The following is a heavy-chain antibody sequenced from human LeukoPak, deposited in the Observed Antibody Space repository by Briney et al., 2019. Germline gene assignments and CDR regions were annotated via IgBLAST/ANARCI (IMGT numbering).Heavy chain of an antibody. V-gene: IGHV1-2*02. CDR3: ARGNYNWGSPGAFDI. CDR1: GYNFTDYF. Sequence: GASVKVSCKASGYNFTDYFIHWVRQAPGQGLEWMGWINPNNAGTKYVQRFQGRVTMTRDTSISTAFMELNRLTSDDTAVYYCARGNYNWGSPGAFDIWGQGTMVTVSS. CDR2: INPNNAGT. J-gene: IGHJ3*02. D-gene: IGHD3-16*01.